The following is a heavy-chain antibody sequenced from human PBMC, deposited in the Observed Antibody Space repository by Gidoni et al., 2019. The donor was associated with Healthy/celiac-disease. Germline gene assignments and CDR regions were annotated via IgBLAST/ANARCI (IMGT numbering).Heavy chain of an antibody. CDR2: ISYDGNNE. CDR1: RFTFSSYG. Sequence: QVQLVESGGGVVQPGRSLRLSCAASRFTFSSYGMHWVRQAPGKGLEGVVFISYDGNNEYYADSVKGRFTISRDNSKNTLYLRMNSLGAEDTAVYFCAKDRSTTSPYWYFDLWGRGTLVTVSS. V-gene: IGHV3-30*18. D-gene: IGHD2-2*01. J-gene: IGHJ2*01. CDR3: AKDRSTTSPYWYFDL.